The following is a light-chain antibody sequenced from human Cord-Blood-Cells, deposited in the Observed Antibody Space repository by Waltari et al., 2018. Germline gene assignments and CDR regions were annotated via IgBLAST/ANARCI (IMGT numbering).Light chain of an antibody. CDR3: CSYAGSYTRV. CDR1: SRDVGGYNY. J-gene: IGLJ3*02. V-gene: IGLV2-11*01. CDR2: DVS. Sequence: QSALTQPRSVSGSPGQSVPISCTGPSRDVGGYNYVSWYQKHPGKAPKLMIYDVSKRPSGVPDRFSGSKSGNTASLTISGLQAEDEADYYCCSYAGSYTRVFGGGTKLTVL.